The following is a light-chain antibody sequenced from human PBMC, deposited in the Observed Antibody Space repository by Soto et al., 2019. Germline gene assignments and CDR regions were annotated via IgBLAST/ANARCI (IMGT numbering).Light chain of an antibody. CDR3: CSYAGSSTSYV. CDR2: EGS. J-gene: IGLJ1*01. CDR1: SSDVGSYNL. V-gene: IGLV2-23*01. Sequence: QSALTQPASVSGSPGQSITISCTGTSSDVGSYNLVSWYQQHPGKATKLMLYEGSKRPSGVSNRFSGSKSGNTASLTISGLQAEDEADYYCCSYAGSSTSYVFGTGTKLTVL.